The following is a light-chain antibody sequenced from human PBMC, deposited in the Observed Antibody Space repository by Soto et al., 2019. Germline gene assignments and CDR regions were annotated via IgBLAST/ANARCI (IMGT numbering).Light chain of an antibody. J-gene: IGKJ1*01. Sequence: DIQMTQSPSSLSASVGDRVTLTCRASQSISTYLNWYQQKPGKAPDLLIYTASSLESGVPSRFSGSGSETDFTLTISSLQPEDFATYFCQQSYSCPRTFGQGTKVDIK. CDR1: QSISTY. CDR2: TAS. CDR3: QQSYSCPRT. V-gene: IGKV1-39*01.